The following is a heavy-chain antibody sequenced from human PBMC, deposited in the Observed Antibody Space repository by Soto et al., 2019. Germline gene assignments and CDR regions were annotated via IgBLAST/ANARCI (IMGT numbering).Heavy chain of an antibody. Sequence: GGSLRLSCAASGFTFSSYAMHWVRQAPGKGLEWVAVISYDGSNKYYADSVKGRFTISRDNSKNTLYLQMNSLRAEDTAVYYCATSRAGYYDYWGQGTLVTVPS. D-gene: IGHD3-9*01. J-gene: IGHJ4*02. CDR3: ATSRAGYYDY. V-gene: IGHV3-30-3*01. CDR2: ISYDGSNK. CDR1: GFTFSSYA.